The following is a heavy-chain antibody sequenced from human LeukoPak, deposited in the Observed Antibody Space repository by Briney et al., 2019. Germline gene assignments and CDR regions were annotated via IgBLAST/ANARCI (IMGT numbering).Heavy chain of an antibody. J-gene: IGHJ4*02. CDR3: ARGARVASSTLFDY. Sequence: SETLSLTCTVSGGSISSSSYYWGWIRQPPGKGLEWIGSIYYSGSTYYNPSLKSRVTISVDTSKNQFSLKLSSVTAADTAVYYCARGARVASSTLFDYWGQGTLVTVSS. CDR2: IYYSGST. V-gene: IGHV4-39*01. D-gene: IGHD6-6*01. CDR1: GGSISSSSYY.